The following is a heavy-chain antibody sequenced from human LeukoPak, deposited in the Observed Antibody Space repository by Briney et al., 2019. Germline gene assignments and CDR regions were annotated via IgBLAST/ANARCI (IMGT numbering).Heavy chain of an antibody. D-gene: IGHD3-22*01. V-gene: IGHV4-4*07. CDR3: ANHYYDSSGYYYPFDY. CDR2: IYPSGNT. Sequence: SETLSLTCSVSGGSFSNNFWSWVRQPAGKGLEWIGRIYPSGNTNYNPSLKSRVTLSVDTSKTQFSLNLSSVTAADTAVYYCANHYYDSSGYYYPFDYWGQGTLVTVSS. J-gene: IGHJ4*02. CDR1: GGSFSNNF.